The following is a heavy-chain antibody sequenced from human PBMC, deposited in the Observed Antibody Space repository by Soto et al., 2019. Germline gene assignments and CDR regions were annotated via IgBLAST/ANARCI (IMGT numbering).Heavy chain of an antibody. Sequence: ETLSLTCTVSGGSISSYYWSWIRQPPGKGLEWIGYIYYSGSTNYNPSLKSRVTISVDTSKNQFSLKLSSVTAADTAVYYCARYSGSYDNWFDPWGQGTLVTVSS. V-gene: IGHV4-59*01. D-gene: IGHD1-26*01. CDR1: GGSISSYY. J-gene: IGHJ5*02. CDR2: IYYSGST. CDR3: ARYSGSYDNWFDP.